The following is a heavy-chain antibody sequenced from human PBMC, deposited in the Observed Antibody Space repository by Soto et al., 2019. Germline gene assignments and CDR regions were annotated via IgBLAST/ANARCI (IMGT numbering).Heavy chain of an antibody. J-gene: IGHJ6*03. CDR1: GFTVSSNY. V-gene: IGHV3-66*01. CDR3: ARDYRPPPSGWYGSGYYYYYMDV. Sequence: GGSLRLSCAASGFTVSSNYMSWVRQAPGKGLEWVSVIYSGGSTYYADSVKGRFTISRDNSKNTLYLQMNSLRAEDTAVYYCARDYRPPPSGWYGSGYYYYYMDVWGKGTTVTVSS. CDR2: IYSGGST. D-gene: IGHD6-19*01.